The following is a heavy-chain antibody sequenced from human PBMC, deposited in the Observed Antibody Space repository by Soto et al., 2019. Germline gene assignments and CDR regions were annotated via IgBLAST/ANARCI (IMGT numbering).Heavy chain of an antibody. CDR1: RITFSTYG. Sequence: QVQLVESGGGVVQPGMSLRLSCAASRITFSTYGMHWVRQAPGKGLEWVAVIWYDGSNKYYADSVKGRFTISRDNSKNQIYLQMNSLRAEDTAVYYCASDRPTVTTHMHVWGQGTTVTVSS. D-gene: IGHD4-17*01. V-gene: IGHV3-33*01. CDR2: IWYDGSNK. CDR3: ASDRPTVTTHMHV. J-gene: IGHJ6*02.